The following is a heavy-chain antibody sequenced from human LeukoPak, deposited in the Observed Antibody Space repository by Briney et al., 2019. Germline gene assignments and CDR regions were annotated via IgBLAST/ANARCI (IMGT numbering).Heavy chain of an antibody. V-gene: IGHV1-8*01. Sequence: GASVKVSCKASGYTFTSYDINWVRQATGQGLEWMGWMNPNSGNTGYAQKLQGRVTMTTDTSTSTAYMELRSLRSDDTAVYYCAREFGGPEATMVRGRLGNYYYMDVWGKGTTVTVSS. CDR1: GYTFTSYD. D-gene: IGHD3-10*01. CDR2: MNPNSGNT. J-gene: IGHJ6*03. CDR3: AREFGGPEATMVRGRLGNYYYMDV.